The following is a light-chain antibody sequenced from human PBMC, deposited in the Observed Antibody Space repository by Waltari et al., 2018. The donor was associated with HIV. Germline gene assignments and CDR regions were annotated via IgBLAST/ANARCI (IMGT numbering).Light chain of an antibody. V-gene: IGKV3-15*01. Sequence: EIVMTQSPAALSVSPGERATLSCMASQSVSTNLAWYQQKPGQAPRLLIYGTSTRATGIAHRFSGSGSGTEFTLTISSLQSEDFAVYYCHQYNNWPPWTFGQGTKVEIK. J-gene: IGKJ1*01. CDR3: HQYNNWPPWT. CDR1: QSVSTN. CDR2: GTS.